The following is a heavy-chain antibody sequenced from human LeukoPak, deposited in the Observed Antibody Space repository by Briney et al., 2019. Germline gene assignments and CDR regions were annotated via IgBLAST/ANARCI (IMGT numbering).Heavy chain of an antibody. CDR2: IKQDGSEK. CDR1: GFTFSSYW. J-gene: IGHJ4*02. Sequence: PGGSLRLSCAASGFTFSSYWMSWVRQAPGKGLEGVANIKQDGSEKYYVDSVKGRFTISRDNAKNSLYLQMNSLRAEDTAVYYCARCPYDSSGYYYVPSYFDYWGQGTLVTVSS. V-gene: IGHV3-7*01. CDR3: ARCPYDSSGYYYVPSYFDY. D-gene: IGHD3-22*01.